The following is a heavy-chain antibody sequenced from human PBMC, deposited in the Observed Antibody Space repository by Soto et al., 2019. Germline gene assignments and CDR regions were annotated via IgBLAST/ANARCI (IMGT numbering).Heavy chain of an antibody. Sequence: ASVQVSCEASGYTFSSYPMHWVRQAPGQGLEWMGWINALIGATKYSQKFQGRVTITRDTSAITAYMELSNRRSEDTAVYYCVRGWTHYDSSGPGDYWGQGTLVTVSS. V-gene: IGHV1-3*01. CDR2: INALIGAT. J-gene: IGHJ4*02. D-gene: IGHD3-22*01. CDR3: VRGWTHYDSSGPGDY. CDR1: GYTFSSYP.